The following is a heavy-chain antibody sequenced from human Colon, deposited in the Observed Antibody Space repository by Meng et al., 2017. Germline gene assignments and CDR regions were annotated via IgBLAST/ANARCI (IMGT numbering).Heavy chain of an antibody. Sequence: QVQLQQWGAGLWKPSETLSLTCAVYGGSFIGYYWTWIRQPPGKGLEWIGYIYYSGSTYYNPSLKSRVTISVDTSKNQFSLKLRFVTAADTAVYYCARSLDRGWFDTWGQGTLVTVSS. CDR2: IYYSGST. CDR1: GGSFIGYY. CDR3: ARSLDRGWFDT. J-gene: IGHJ5*02. V-gene: IGHV4-34*01. D-gene: IGHD2-2*03.